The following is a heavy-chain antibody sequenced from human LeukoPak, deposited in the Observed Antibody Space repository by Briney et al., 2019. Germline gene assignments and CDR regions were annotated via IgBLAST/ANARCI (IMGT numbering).Heavy chain of an antibody. CDR3: AREGGPYSSTLRGH. J-gene: IGHJ4*02. V-gene: IGHV3-53*01. CDR2: MYSSGST. CDR1: GFTVSVNY. D-gene: IGHD6-19*01. Sequence: GGSLRLSCAVSGFTVSVNYMSWVRQAPGKGLEWVSVMYSSGSTDYADSVKGRFTISRDNSKNTLYLQMNSLRAEDTAVYYCAREGGPYSSTLRGHWGQGTLVTVSS.